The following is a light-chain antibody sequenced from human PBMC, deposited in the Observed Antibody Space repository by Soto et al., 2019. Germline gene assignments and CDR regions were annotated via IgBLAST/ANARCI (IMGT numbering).Light chain of an antibody. J-gene: IGKJ3*01. V-gene: IGKV3-11*01. CDR1: QSVSSY. CDR3: QQRANWPLFT. Sequence: EIVLTQSPATLSLSPGERATLSCRASQSVSSYLAWYQQKPGQAPRLLIYDASNRATGIPPRFSGSGSGTDFTLTISSLEPEDFAVYYCQQRANWPLFTFGPGTKVDI. CDR2: DAS.